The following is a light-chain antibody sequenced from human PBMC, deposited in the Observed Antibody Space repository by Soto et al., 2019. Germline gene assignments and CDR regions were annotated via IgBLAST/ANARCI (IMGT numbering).Light chain of an antibody. Sequence: ESLLTHSPGTLSLSPGEIATLSCRASQSVSSSYLAWYQQKLGQAPRLLIYGASTRATGSPDRFSASESATEFTLTISSLQSEDFAVYYCQQYNDWPRTFGQGTKVDIK. CDR1: QSVSSSY. J-gene: IGKJ1*01. CDR3: QQYNDWPRT. V-gene: IGKV3-15*01. CDR2: GAS.